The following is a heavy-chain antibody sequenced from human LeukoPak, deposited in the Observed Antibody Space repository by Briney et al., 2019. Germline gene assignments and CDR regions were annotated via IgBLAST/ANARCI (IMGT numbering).Heavy chain of an antibody. D-gene: IGHD3-10*01. V-gene: IGHV3-21*05. Sequence: PGRSLRLSCAASGFTFSSYAMHWVRQAPGKGLEWVSYISNSLSYTYYADSVKGRFTISRDNAKNSLFLEMDSLRAEDTALCYCARVYGYYGSGNYYLDSWGQGTLVTVSS. CDR3: ARVYGYYGSGNYYLDS. CDR2: ISNSLSYT. CDR1: GFTFSSYA. J-gene: IGHJ4*02.